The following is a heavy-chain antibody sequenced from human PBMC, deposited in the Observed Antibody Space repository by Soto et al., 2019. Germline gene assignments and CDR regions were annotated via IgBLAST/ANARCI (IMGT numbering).Heavy chain of an antibody. CDR3: ARGRGSYLVYFDY. CDR1: GGSISSYY. V-gene: IGHV4-59*01. Sequence: ASETLSLTCTVSGGSISSYYWSWIRQPPGKGLEWIGYIYYSGSTNYNPSLKSRVTISVDTSKNQFSLKLSSVTAADTAVYYCARGRGSYLVYFDYWGQGTLVTVSS. J-gene: IGHJ4*02. D-gene: IGHD1-26*01. CDR2: IYYSGST.